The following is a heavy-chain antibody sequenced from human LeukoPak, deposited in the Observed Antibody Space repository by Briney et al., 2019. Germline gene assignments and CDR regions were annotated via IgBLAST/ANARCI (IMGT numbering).Heavy chain of an antibody. Sequence: GGSLRLSCAASGFTFSSYSMNWVRQAPGKGLEWVSSISSSSSYICYADSVKGRFTISRDNAKNSLYLQMNSLRAEDTAVYYCARDGMITFGGVIASLGYWGQGTLVTVSS. CDR3: ARDGMITFGGVIASLGY. D-gene: IGHD3-16*02. V-gene: IGHV3-21*01. CDR2: ISSSSSYI. CDR1: GFTFSSYS. J-gene: IGHJ4*02.